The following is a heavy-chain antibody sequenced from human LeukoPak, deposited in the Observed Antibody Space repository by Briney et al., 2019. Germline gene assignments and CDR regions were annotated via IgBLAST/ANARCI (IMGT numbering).Heavy chain of an antibody. Sequence: SETLSLTCTVSGGSISSYYWSWIRQPPGKGLEWIGYIYYSGSTNYNPSLKSRVTISVDTSKNQFSLKLSSVTAADTAVYYCARDTNLRDSFDIWGQGTTVTVSS. CDR3: ARDTNLRDSFDI. CDR2: IYYSGST. CDR1: GGSISSYY. J-gene: IGHJ3*02. D-gene: IGHD2-8*01. V-gene: IGHV4-59*01.